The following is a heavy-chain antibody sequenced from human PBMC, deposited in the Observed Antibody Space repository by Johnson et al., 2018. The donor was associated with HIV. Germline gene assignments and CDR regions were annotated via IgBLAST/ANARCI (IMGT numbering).Heavy chain of an antibody. Sequence: VQLVESGGGLVQPGGSLRLSCAASGFTFSIYWMHWVRQAPGKGLVWVSRINSDGSSTSYADSVKGRFTISTDNAKNTLYLQMNSLRAEDTAVYYCARAPSRLRYFDWSEDAFDIWGQGTMVTVSS. J-gene: IGHJ3*02. CDR1: GFTFSIYW. D-gene: IGHD3-9*01. CDR3: ARAPSRLRYFDWSEDAFDI. CDR2: INSDGSST. V-gene: IGHV3-74*02.